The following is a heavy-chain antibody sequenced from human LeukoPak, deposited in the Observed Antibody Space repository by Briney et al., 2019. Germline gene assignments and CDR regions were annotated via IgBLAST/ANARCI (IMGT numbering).Heavy chain of an antibody. J-gene: IGHJ4*02. CDR2: ISSSSSTI. Sequence: GGSLRLSCAASGFTFSSYSMNWVRQAPGKGLEWVSYISSSSSTIYYADSVKGRFTISRDNAKNSLYLQMNSLRAEDTAVYYCARESFSCSSGWYGGDYWGQGTLVTVSS. CDR3: ARESFSCSSGWYGGDY. D-gene: IGHD6-19*01. CDR1: GFTFSSYS. V-gene: IGHV3-48*01.